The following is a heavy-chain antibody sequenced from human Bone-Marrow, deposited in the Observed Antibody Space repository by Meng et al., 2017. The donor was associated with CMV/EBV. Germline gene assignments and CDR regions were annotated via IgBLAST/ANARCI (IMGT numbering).Heavy chain of an antibody. V-gene: IGHV4-38-2*02. CDR1: GYSISSGYY. J-gene: IGHJ6*02. CDR2: IYHSGST. D-gene: IGHD5-18*01. Sequence: SETLSLTCTVSGYSISSGYYWGWIRQPPGKGLEWIGSIYHSGSTYYNPSLKSRVTISVDTSKNQFSLKLSSVTAADTAVYYCARGLRDVDTAYNYYYYYGMDVWGQGTTVTVSS. CDR3: ARGLRDVDTAYNYYYYYGMDV.